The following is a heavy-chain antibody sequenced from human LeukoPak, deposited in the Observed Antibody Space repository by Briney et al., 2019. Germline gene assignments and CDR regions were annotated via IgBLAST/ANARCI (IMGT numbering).Heavy chain of an antibody. CDR2: IYYTGSN. CDR1: GGSISGLY. Sequence: PSETLSLTCSVSGGSISGLYWSWIRQPPGKGLEWIGHIYYTGSNYNRPSLKTRVTMSLDTSKNQLFLNLSSLTAADTAVYYCARSYYDSSGYRYCDYWGQGTLVTVSS. D-gene: IGHD3-22*01. CDR3: ARSYYDSSGYRYCDY. J-gene: IGHJ4*02. V-gene: IGHV4-59*11.